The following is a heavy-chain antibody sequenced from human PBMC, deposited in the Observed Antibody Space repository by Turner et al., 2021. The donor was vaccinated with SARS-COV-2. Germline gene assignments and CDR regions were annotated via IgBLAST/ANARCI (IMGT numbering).Heavy chain of an antibody. CDR3: ARNHLGYGAYDLRGAFDI. V-gene: IGHV3-30-3*01. CDR2: ISDDGNDK. CDR1: GLTFSTYI. J-gene: IGHJ3*02. Sequence: GGVVQPGRSLRLSCASSGLTFSTYIMHWVRLAPGKGLEWVTVISDDGNDKFYADSVKGRFTISRDNSKNTLSLQMDSLRPADTAVYYCARNHLGYGAYDLRGAFDIWGRGTMVTVSS. D-gene: IGHD3-10*01.